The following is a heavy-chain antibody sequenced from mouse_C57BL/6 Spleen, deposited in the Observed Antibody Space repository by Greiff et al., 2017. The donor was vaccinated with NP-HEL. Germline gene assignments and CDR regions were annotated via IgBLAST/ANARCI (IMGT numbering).Heavy chain of an antibody. D-gene: IGHD2-5*01. V-gene: IGHV1-54*01. CDR1: GYAFTNYL. J-gene: IGHJ2*01. CDR3: AWSNYERVDY. Sequence: QVHVKQSGAELVRPGTSVKVSCKASGYAFTNYLIEWVKQRPGQGLEWIGVINPGSGGTNYNEKFKGKATLTAEKSSSTAYIQLSSLTSEDSAVYFCAWSNYERVDYWGQGTTLTVSS. CDR2: INPGSGGT.